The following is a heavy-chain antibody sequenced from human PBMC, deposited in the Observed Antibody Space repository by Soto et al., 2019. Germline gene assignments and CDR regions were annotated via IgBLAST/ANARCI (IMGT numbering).Heavy chain of an antibody. CDR2: IYYFGST. Sequence: QVQLQESGPGVVPPSQTLSLTCTVSDGSFTPSSSYWIRARHLPRKGLEWLGYIYYFGSTYYNPFVKSRVLLSTAKSKNQFSQSLTHVTAAYTAIYYCARGVPASTTYLGWFSSWGRGTLVTVSS. CDR1: DGSFTPSSSY. D-gene: IGHD1-26*01. J-gene: IGHJ5*01. CDR3: ARGVPASTTYLGWFSS. V-gene: IGHV4-31*03.